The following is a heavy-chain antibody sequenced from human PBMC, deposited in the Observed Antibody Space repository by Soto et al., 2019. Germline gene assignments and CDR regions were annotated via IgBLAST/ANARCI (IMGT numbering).Heavy chain of an antibody. J-gene: IGHJ4*02. CDR1: GVSVSSGWFY. D-gene: IGHD4-17*01. CDR3: ARGATVTQYDY. CDR2: GSNSGTT. Sequence: QVQLQESGPGLVKPSETLSLTCSVSGVSVSSGWFYWAWFRQPPGKGLEWIGFGSNSGTTNYKPSLKSRVTISVDTSRSQISLKVNSLTAADTAVYYCARGATVTQYDYWGQGTQVTVSS. V-gene: IGHV4-61*01.